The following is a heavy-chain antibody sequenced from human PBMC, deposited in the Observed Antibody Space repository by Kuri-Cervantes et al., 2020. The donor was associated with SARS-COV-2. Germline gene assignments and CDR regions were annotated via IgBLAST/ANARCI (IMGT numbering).Heavy chain of an antibody. CDR2: ISSSSSYI. J-gene: IGHJ3*02. CDR1: GFTFSSDS. V-gene: IGHV3-21*01. Sequence: GGSLRLSCAASGFTFSSDSMNWVRQAPGKGLEWVSSISSSSSYIYYADSVKGRFTISRDNSKNSLYLQMNSLRAEDTAVYYSAREGELRAFDIWGQGTMVTVSS. CDR3: AREGELRAFDI. D-gene: IGHD1-26*01.